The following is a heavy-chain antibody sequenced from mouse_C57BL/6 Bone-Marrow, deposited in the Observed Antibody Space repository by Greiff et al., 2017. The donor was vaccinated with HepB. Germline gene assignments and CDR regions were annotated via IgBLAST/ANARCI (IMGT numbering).Heavy chain of an antibody. CDR1: GYTFTDYY. CDR2: INPYNGGT. Sequence: EVQLQESGPVLVKPGASVKMSCKASGYTFTDYYMNWVKQSHGKSLEWIGVINPYNGGTSYNQKFKGKATLTVDKSSSTAYMELNSLTSEDSAVYSCAIFAYGSPFDYWGQGTTLTVSS. J-gene: IGHJ2*01. V-gene: IGHV1-19*01. CDR3: AIFAYGSPFDY. D-gene: IGHD1-1*01.